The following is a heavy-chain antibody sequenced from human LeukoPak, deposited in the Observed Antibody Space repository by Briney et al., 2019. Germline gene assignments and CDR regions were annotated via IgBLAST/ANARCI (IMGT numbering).Heavy chain of an antibody. CDR1: GGSFSGYY. CDR2: INHSGST. J-gene: IGHJ4*02. Sequence: SETLSLTCAVYGGSFSGYYWSWIRQPPGKGLEWIGEINHSGSTNYNPSLKSRVTISVDTSKNQFSLKLSSVTAADTAVYYCARRIAAGFDYWGQGTLATVSS. CDR3: ARRIAAGFDY. D-gene: IGHD6-13*01. V-gene: IGHV4-34*01.